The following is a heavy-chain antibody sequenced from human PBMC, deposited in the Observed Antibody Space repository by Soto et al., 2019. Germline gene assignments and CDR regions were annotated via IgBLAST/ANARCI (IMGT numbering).Heavy chain of an antibody. CDR3: ARDREGYYDYIWGSYRHAFDI. CDR1: GFTFSDYY. Sequence: GGSLRLSCAASGFTFSDYYMSWIRQAPGKGLEWVSYISSSGSTIYYADFVKGRFTISRDNAKNSLYLKMNSPRAEDTAVYYCARDREGYYDYIWGSYRHAFDIWGQGTMVTVSS. J-gene: IGHJ3*02. CDR2: ISSSGSTI. V-gene: IGHV3-11*01. D-gene: IGHD3-16*02.